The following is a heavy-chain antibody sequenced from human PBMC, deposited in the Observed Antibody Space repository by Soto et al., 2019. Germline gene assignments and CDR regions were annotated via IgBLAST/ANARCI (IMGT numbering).Heavy chain of an antibody. V-gene: IGHV1-69*02. D-gene: IGHD5-12*01. J-gene: IGHJ4*02. CDR1: GGTFSSYT. CDR2: IIPILGIA. CDR3: AGIVATEDFDY. Sequence: QVQLVQSGAEVKKPGSSVKVSCKASGGTFSSYTISWVRQAPGQGLEWMGRIIPILGIANYAQKFQGRVTITADKSTSTAYMELSSLRSEDTAVYSCAGIVATEDFDYWGQGTLVTVSS.